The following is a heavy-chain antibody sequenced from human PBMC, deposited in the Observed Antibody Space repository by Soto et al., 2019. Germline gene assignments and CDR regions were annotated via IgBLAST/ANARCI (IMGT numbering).Heavy chain of an antibody. V-gene: IGHV3-23*01. J-gene: IGHJ6*02. D-gene: IGHD1-26*01. CDR3: AKDAPDIIVGATLRGWGDYYYGMDV. CDR1: GFTFSSYA. Sequence: GGSLRLSCAASGFTFSSYAMSWVRQAPGKGLEWVSAISGSGGSTYYADSVKGRFTISRDNSKNTLYLQMNSLRAEDTAVYYCAKDAPDIIVGATLRGWGDYYYGMDVWGQGTTVTVSS. CDR2: ISGSGGST.